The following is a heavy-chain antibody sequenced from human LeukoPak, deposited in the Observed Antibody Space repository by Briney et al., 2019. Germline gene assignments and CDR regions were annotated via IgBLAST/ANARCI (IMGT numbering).Heavy chain of an antibody. J-gene: IGHJ4*02. D-gene: IGHD2-2*02. Sequence: GESLKISCKGSGYRFTNYWIGWVRQMPGKGLEWMGVIYPGDSDTRYSPSFQGQVTISADKSISTAYLQWSSLKASDTAMYYCARHLKYQLLYAPDYWGQGTLVTVSS. V-gene: IGHV5-51*01. CDR1: GYRFTNYW. CDR3: ARHLKYQLLYAPDY. CDR2: IYPGDSDT.